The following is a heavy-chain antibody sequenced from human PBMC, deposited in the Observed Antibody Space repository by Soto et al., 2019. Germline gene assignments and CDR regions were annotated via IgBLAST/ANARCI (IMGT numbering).Heavy chain of an antibody. CDR3: TTGEIVGAVASTDFGY. CDR2: VRSKADGGTI. J-gene: IGHJ4*02. V-gene: IGHV3-15*07. Sequence: EVQLVESGGGLVKPGGSLRLSCSASGFTFKNAWFNWVRQAPGQGLEWVGRVRSKADGGTIEYAAPVKARLSISRNDSKVLLYLKRKSLKTEDTALDYCTTGEIVGAVASTDFGYWCRGSLVTVSS. CDR1: GFTFKNAW. D-gene: IGHD2-15*01.